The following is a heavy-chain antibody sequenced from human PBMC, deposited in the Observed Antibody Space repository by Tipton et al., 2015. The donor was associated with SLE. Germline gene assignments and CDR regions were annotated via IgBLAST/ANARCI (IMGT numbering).Heavy chain of an antibody. CDR2: IYTSGST. V-gene: IGHV4-31*03. Sequence: TLSLTCTVSGGSISSGGYYWSWIRQHPGKGLEWIGYIYTSGSTNYNPSLKTRVTISLDTSRNQFSLKLNSVTAADTAVYYCARVSPEYGEDYMDLWGKGTTVTVSS. J-gene: IGHJ6*03. CDR3: ARVSPEYGEDYMDL. CDR1: GGSISSGGYY. D-gene: IGHD4-17*01.